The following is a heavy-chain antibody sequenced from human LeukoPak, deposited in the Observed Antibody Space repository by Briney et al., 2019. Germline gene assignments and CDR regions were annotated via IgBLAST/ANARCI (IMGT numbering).Heavy chain of an antibody. J-gene: IGHJ5*02. D-gene: IGHD4/OR15-4a*01. Sequence: SETLSLTCTVSGASISTYYWSWIRQTPGKGLEWIGYIYYNGDTHYNPSLNSRLSMSVDTPNKQFSLNLRSVTAADTAVYYCVRGPYGASISNWFDPWGQGLLVTVSS. CDR2: IYYNGDT. V-gene: IGHV4-59*01. CDR3: VRGPYGASISNWFDP. CDR1: GASISTYY.